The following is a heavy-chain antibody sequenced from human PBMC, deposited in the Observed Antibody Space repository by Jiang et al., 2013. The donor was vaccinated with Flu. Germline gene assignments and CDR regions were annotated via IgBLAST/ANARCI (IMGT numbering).Heavy chain of an antibody. J-gene: IGHJ4*02. V-gene: IGHV4-39*07. CDR3: VRAQKXSGFELPYFDS. CDR1: GGSISGSGHY. CDR2: LYYSGSS. D-gene: IGHD5-12*01. Sequence: GPGLVKPSETLSLTCAVSGGSISGSGHYWVWIRQPPEKGLEWIGGLYYSGSSYSNPSLKSRVTMSVDTSKNQFSLKLRSLTAADTAMYYCVRAQKXSGFELPYFDSWGQGILVTVSS.